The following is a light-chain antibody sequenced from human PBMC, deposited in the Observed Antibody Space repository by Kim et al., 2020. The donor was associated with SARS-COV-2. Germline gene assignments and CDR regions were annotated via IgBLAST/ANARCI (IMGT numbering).Light chain of an antibody. V-gene: IGKV4-1*01. J-gene: IGKJ4*01. CDR1: RSVLHSSDNKNY. CDR3: QQYSSSPLSLT. CDR2: WAS. Sequence: INCKSSRSVLHSSDNKNYLSWYQQKPGQPPKLLISWASIRESGVPDRFSGSGSGTDFTLTIRSLQAEDVAVYYCQQYSSSPLSLTFGGGTKVDIK.